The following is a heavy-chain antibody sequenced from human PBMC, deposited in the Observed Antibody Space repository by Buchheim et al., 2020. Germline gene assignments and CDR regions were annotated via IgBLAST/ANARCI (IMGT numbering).Heavy chain of an antibody. Sequence: QVQLQQWGAGLLKPSETLSLTCAVYGGSFSGYYWSWIRQPPGKGLEWIGEINHSGSTNYNPSLKSRVTISVDTSKNQFSLKLSSVTAADTAVYYCARGRPIYDFWSGYHNMYYFDYWGQGTL. CDR3: ARGRPIYDFWSGYHNMYYFDY. J-gene: IGHJ4*02. CDR1: GGSFSGYY. D-gene: IGHD3-3*01. V-gene: IGHV4-34*01. CDR2: INHSGST.